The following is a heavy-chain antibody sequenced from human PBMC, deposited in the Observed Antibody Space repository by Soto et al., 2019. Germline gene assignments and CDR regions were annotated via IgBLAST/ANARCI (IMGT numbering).Heavy chain of an antibody. D-gene: IGHD2-2*01. J-gene: IGHJ5*02. Sequence: SVKVSCKASGGTFSSYAFSWVRQAPGQGLEWMGGIIPIFGRANYAQKFQGRVTITADESTSTGYMELSSLRPEDTAVYYCARDVTSNHNCFDLWGHGTLVTVSS. CDR1: GGTFSSYA. CDR2: IIPIFGRA. V-gene: IGHV1-69*13. CDR3: ARDVTSNHNCFDL.